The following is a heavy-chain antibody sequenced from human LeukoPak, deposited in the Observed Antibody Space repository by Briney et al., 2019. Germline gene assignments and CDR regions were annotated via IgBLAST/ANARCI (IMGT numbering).Heavy chain of an antibody. CDR3: ARETMVRGVTVTIFDY. D-gene: IGHD3-10*01. CDR2: INHSGST. J-gene: IGHJ4*02. V-gene: IGHV4-34*01. CDR1: GGSFSGYY. Sequence: SETLSFTCAVYGGSFSGYYWSWIRQPPGKGLEWIGEINHSGSTNYNPSLKSRVTISVDTSKNQFSLKLSSVTAADTAVYYCARETMVRGVTVTIFDYWGQGTLVAVSS.